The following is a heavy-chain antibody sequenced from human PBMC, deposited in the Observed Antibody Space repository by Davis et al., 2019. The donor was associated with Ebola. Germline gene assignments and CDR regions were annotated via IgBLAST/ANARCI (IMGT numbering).Heavy chain of an antibody. D-gene: IGHD2-15*01. V-gene: IGHV4-34*01. Sequence: MPSETLSLTCAVYGGSFSGYYWSCIRQPPGKGLEWIGEINPSGSTNYNPSLQSRVTISVDTSKNQFSLKLTSVTAADTAVYYCARARRVVVAATYYYYYGMDVWGQGTTVTVSS. CDR1: GGSFSGYY. CDR2: INPSGST. CDR3: ARARRVVVAATYYYYYGMDV. J-gene: IGHJ6*02.